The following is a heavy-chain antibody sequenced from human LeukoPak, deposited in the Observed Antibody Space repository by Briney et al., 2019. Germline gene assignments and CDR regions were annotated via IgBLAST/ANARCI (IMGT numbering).Heavy chain of an antibody. V-gene: IGHV3-21*01. CDR2: ISSSSSYI. CDR3: ARDGSEYCSSTSCFDGFDP. D-gene: IGHD2-2*01. CDR1: GFTFSSYS. J-gene: IGHJ5*02. Sequence: PGGSLRLSCAASGFTFSSYSMNWVRQAPGKGLEWVSSISSSSSYIYYADSVKGRFTISRDNAKNSLYLQMNSLRAEDTAVYYCARDGSEYCSSTSCFDGFDPWGQGTLVTVSS.